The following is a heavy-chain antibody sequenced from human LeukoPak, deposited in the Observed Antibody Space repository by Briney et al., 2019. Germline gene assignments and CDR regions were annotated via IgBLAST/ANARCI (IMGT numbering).Heavy chain of an antibody. J-gene: IGHJ4*02. CDR3: ARLRGYSFPLDY. V-gene: IGHV3-48*01. Sequence: GGSLRLSCAASGFTFSDFNMNWVRQAPGKGLEWISYITTTSDAVYYADSVKGRFTISRDNAKNSLYLQMNSLRAEDTAVYYCARLRGYSFPLDYWGQGTLVTVSS. CDR1: GFTFSDFN. CDR2: ITTTSDAV. D-gene: IGHD5-18*01.